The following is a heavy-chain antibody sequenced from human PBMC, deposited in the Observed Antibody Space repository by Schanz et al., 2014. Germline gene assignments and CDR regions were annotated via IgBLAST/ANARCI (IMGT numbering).Heavy chain of an antibody. D-gene: IGHD3-10*01. CDR1: GFTFSSYG. CDR2: ITYDGSNT. Sequence: QVQLVESGGGVVQPGGSLRLSCAASGFTFSSYGMHWVRQAPGKGLEWVAIITYDGSNTYHADSVKGRFTISRDNSKNTLYLQMNSLRAEDTAVYFCARGGAGSVLFFFDYWGQGTLVTVSS. J-gene: IGHJ4*02. V-gene: IGHV3-33*01. CDR3: ARGGAGSVLFFFDY.